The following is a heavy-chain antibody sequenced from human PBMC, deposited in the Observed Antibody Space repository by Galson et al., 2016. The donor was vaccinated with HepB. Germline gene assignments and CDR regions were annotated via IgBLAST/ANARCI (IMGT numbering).Heavy chain of an antibody. D-gene: IGHD2-15*01. J-gene: IGHJ4*02. V-gene: IGHV4-4*02. Sequence: SETLSLTCAVSGASLSINNWWSWVRQTPGQGLEWIGEIYHSGSTKYNPSLKSRVNISVDKSKYQFSLKLSSLTAADAAVYYCAGFDLGGCGTGICSQWGQGSLFTVSA. CDR3: AGFDLGGCGTGICSQ. CDR1: GASLSINNW. CDR2: IYHSGST.